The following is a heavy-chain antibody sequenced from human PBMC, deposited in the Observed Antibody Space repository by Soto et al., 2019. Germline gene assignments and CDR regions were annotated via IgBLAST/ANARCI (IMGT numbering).Heavy chain of an antibody. CDR1: GYTFTSYD. V-gene: IGHV1-8*01. CDR3: ARCSSSFWNGDAFDI. D-gene: IGHD1-1*01. J-gene: IGHJ3*02. CDR2: MNPNSGNT. Sequence: QVQLVQSGAEVKKPGASVKVSCTASGYTFTSYDINWVRQATGQGLEWMGWMNPNSGNTGYAQKFQGRVTMTRSTSISTAYMELSSLRSEDTAVYYCARCSSSFWNGDAFDIWGQGTMVTVSS.